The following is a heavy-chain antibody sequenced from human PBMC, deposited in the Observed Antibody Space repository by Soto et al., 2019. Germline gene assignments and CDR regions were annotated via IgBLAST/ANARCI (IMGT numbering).Heavy chain of an antibody. CDR2: INHSGSP. D-gene: IGHD1-1*01. CDR3: ATANWSHHYFDP. Sequence: SETLSLTCAVFGGSFSGYYWSWLRQPPGKGLEWIGEINHSGSPNYNPSLKSRVTISVDTSKNQFSLKMTSVTAADTAVYYCATANWSHHYFDPWGQGTLVTAPQ. J-gene: IGHJ5*02. CDR1: GGSFSGYY. V-gene: IGHV4-34*01.